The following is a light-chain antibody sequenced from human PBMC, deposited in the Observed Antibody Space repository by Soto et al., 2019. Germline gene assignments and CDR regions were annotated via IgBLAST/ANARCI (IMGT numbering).Light chain of an antibody. V-gene: IGLV2-11*01. CDR2: DVS. CDR3: CSYAGSFTYV. J-gene: IGLJ1*01. Sequence: QSALTQPRSVSGSPGQSVTISCTGASSDVGNYNYVSWYQRHPGKAPKLIIYDVSKRPSGVHDRFSGSKSGNTASLTISGLRADDEADYYCCSYAGSFTYVFGTGTKVTVL. CDR1: SSDVGNYNY.